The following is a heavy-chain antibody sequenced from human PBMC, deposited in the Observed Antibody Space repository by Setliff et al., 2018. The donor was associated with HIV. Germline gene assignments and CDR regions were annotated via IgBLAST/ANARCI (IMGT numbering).Heavy chain of an antibody. CDR3: ARYRAAAVTWYFDL. J-gene: IGHJ2*01. CDR1: GITVSGIY. CDR2: INGGTTT. Sequence: LRLSCVASGITVSGIYMTWVRQAPGKGLEWVSVINGGTTTYYADSVKGRFTISRDNSKNTLYLQMNSLRAEDTAVYYCARYRAAAVTWYFDLWGRGTLVTVSS. D-gene: IGHD6-13*01. V-gene: IGHV3-66*01.